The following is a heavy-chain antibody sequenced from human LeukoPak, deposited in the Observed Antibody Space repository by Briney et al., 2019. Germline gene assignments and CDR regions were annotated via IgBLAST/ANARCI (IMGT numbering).Heavy chain of an antibody. CDR2: IYYSGST. CDR1: GGSISSYY. Sequence: PSETLSLTCTVSGGSISSYYWSWIRQPPGKGLEWIGYIYYSGSTNYNPSLESRVTISVDTSKNQFSLKLSSVTAADTAVYYCARDPGYSYGHDYYYYGMDVWGQGTTVSVSS. V-gene: IGHV4-59*01. J-gene: IGHJ6*01. D-gene: IGHD5-18*01. CDR3: ARDPGYSYGHDYYYYGMDV.